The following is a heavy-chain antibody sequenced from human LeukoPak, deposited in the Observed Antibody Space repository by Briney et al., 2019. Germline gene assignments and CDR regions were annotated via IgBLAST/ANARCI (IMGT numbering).Heavy chain of an antibody. CDR3: AREVVATRFDN. V-gene: IGHV3-23*01. D-gene: IGHD5-12*01. J-gene: IGHJ4*02. CDR2: IHRSGATT. CDR1: GSTFSDYA. Sequence: GGSLRLSCAASGSTFSDYAMTWVRQAPGKGLEWVSFIHRSGATTYYADSVKGRFTISRDNVKNTIDLQMSSLRVEDTAVYYCAREVVATRFDNWGQGTLVTVSP.